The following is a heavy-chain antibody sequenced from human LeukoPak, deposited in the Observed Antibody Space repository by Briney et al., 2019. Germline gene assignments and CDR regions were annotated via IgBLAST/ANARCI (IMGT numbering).Heavy chain of an antibody. CDR2: ISGSGGST. CDR3: AKDGYSSGYTFDY. D-gene: IGHD3-22*01. CDR1: AFPFGSYW. Sequence: GGSLRLSCAASAFPFGSYWMSWVRQAPGRGLEWVSGISGSGGSTYYADSVKGRFTISRDNSKNTLYLQMNSLRAEDTAVYNCAKDGYSSGYTFDYWGQGTLVTVSS. V-gene: IGHV3-23*01. J-gene: IGHJ4*02.